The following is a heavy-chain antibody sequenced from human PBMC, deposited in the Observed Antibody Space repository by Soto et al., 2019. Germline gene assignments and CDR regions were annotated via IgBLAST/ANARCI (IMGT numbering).Heavy chain of an antibody. V-gene: IGHV3-48*02. CDR2: ISSSSSTI. CDR1: GFTFSSYS. D-gene: IGHD2-15*01. Sequence: GGSLRLSCAASGFTFSSYSMNWVRQAPGKGLEWVSYISSSSSTIYYADSVKGRFTISRDNAKNSLSLQMNSLRDEDTAVYYCARVQWSWYFGLWGRGTLVTVSS. J-gene: IGHJ2*01. CDR3: ARVQWSWYFGL.